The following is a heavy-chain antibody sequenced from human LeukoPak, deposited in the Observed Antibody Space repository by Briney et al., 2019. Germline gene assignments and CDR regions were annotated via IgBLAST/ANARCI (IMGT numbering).Heavy chain of an antibody. D-gene: IGHD3-10*01. CDR2: IRASGGTA. CDR1: GFTFSSYA. V-gene: IGHV3-23*01. CDR3: AKVWAHDGSGNPYWHFDL. J-gene: IGHJ2*01. Sequence: PGGSLRLSCSASGFTFSSYAMSWVRQAPGKGLEWVSAIRASGGTAYYADSVKGRFTISGDNSKNTLYLQMNSLTAEDTAVYYCAKVWAHDGSGNPYWHFDLWGRGTLVTVSS.